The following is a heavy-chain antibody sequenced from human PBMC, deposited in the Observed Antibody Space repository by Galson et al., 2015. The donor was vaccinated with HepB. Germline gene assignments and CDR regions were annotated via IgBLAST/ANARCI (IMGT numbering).Heavy chain of an antibody. CDR3: ARDPTPPYCSSTSCLKDYMDV. CDR1: GYTFTSYA. J-gene: IGHJ6*03. V-gene: IGHV7-4-1*02. D-gene: IGHD2-2*01. CDR2: INTNTGNP. Sequence: SCKASGYTFTSYAMNWVRQAPGQGLEWMGWINTNTGNPTYAQGFTGRFVFSLDTSVSTAYLQISSLKAEDTAVYYCARDPTPPYCSSTSCLKDYMDVWGKGTTVTASS.